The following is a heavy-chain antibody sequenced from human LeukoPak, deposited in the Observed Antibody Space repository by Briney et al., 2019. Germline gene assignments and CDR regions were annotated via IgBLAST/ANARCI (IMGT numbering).Heavy chain of an antibody. CDR3: AKVPPSITAAGNWLGP. CDR1: GYTFTGYY. Sequence: ASVKVSCKASGYTFTGYYIHWVRQAPGQGLDWMGRINPNTGGTDYAQKFQGRVTMTRDASITPASMELSRLTSDDTAIYYCAKVPPSITAAGNWLGPWGQGALVTVSS. CDR2: INPNTGGT. D-gene: IGHD6-13*01. V-gene: IGHV1-2*06. J-gene: IGHJ5*02.